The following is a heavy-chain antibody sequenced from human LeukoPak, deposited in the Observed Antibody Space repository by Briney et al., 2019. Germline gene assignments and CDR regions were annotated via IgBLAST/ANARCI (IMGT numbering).Heavy chain of an antibody. Sequence: ASVKVSCKASGGTLSSYAISWVRQAPGQGLEWMGGIIPIFGTANYAQKFQGRVTITTDESTSTAYMELSSLRSEDTAVYYCARLTFYYDSSGYLDYWGQGTLVTVSS. V-gene: IGHV1-69*05. J-gene: IGHJ4*02. CDR1: GGTLSSYA. CDR2: IIPIFGTA. D-gene: IGHD3-22*01. CDR3: ARLTFYYDSSGYLDY.